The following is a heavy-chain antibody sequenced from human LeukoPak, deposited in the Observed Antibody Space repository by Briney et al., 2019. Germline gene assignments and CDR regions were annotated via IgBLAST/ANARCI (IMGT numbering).Heavy chain of an antibody. J-gene: IGHJ3*02. CDR2: IYYSGST. CDR1: GGSISSGGYY. D-gene: IGHD3-3*01. CDR3: ARFITIFGVVIIGDAFDI. V-gene: IGHV4-31*03. Sequence: SETLSLTCTVSGGSISSGGYYWSWIRQHPGKGLEWIGYIYYSGSTYYNPSLKSRVTISVDTSKNQFSLKLSSVTAADTAVYYCARFITIFGVVIIGDAFDIWGQGTMVTVSS.